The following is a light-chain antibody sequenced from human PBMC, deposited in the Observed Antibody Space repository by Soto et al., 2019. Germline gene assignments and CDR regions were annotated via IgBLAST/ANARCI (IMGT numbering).Light chain of an antibody. CDR1: SSDVGDYNS. V-gene: IGLV2-14*01. CDR2: EVS. J-gene: IGLJ3*02. CDR3: SSYTSSSTWV. Sequence: QSALTQPASVSGSPGQSITIACTGTSSDVGDYNSVSWYQQYPDKAPKLMIYEVSNRPSGVSNRFSGSKSGNTASLTISGLQAEDETDYYCSSYTSSSTWVFGGGTKLTVL.